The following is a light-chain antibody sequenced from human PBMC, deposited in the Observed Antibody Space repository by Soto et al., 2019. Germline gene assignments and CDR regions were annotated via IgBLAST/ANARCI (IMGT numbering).Light chain of an antibody. Sequence: QAPLTHPPSASRSPGQSVAISCTGTSSDVGGYNYVSWYQQHPGKAPKLMIYEVNKWPSGVPDRFSGSKSGNTASLTVSGLQAEDEADYYCSSYAGSSNVFGPGTKVTV. V-gene: IGLV2-8*01. CDR3: SSYAGSSNV. J-gene: IGLJ1*01. CDR2: EVN. CDR1: SSDVGGYNY.